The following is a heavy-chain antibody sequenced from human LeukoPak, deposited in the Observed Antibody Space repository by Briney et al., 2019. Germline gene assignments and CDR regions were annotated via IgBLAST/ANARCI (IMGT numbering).Heavy chain of an antibody. D-gene: IGHD6-19*01. V-gene: IGHV4-38-2*01. CDR2: IYHTGST. Sequence: SETLSLTCAVSGYSINSGYFWGWIRQPPGKGLEWIGNIYHTGSTYCKSSLKSRVTISVDTSKNQFSLKLSSVTAADTAVYYCARKGIAVTGIYDYWGQGILVTVSS. CDR3: ARKGIAVTGIYDY. CDR1: GYSINSGYF. J-gene: IGHJ4*02.